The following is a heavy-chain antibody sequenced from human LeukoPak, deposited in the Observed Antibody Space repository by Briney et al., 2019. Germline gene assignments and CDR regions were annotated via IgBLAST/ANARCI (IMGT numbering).Heavy chain of an antibody. CDR2: IYSGGNT. V-gene: IGHV3-66*01. CDR1: GFTVSDNY. Sequence: GGSLRLSCAASGFTVSDNYMSWVRQAPGKGLEWVSVIYSGGNTYCADSVKGRFTISRDDSKNTLYLQMNSLRAEDTAVYYCARAYDWNYLYWGQGTLVTVSS. CDR3: ARAYDWNYLY. J-gene: IGHJ4*02. D-gene: IGHD1-7*01.